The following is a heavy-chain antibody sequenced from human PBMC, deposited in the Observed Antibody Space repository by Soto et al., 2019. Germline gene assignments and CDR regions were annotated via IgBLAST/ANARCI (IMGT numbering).Heavy chain of an antibody. D-gene: IGHD2-8*01. J-gene: IGHJ4*02. V-gene: IGHV3-7*05. CDR1: GFTFNSYW. Sequence: EVHLVESGGGLVQPGGSLRLSCEASGFTFNSYWMTWVRQAPGKGLEWVANTREDGREKNYVDSVKGRFTISRDNTRNSVFLQMNSLRVDDTAVYYCARGTNVAPCLDYWGQGTLVIVSS. CDR2: TREDGREK. CDR3: ARGTNVAPCLDY.